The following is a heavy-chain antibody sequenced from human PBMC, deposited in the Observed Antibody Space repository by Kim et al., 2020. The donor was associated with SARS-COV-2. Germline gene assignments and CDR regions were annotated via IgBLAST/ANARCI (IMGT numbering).Heavy chain of an antibody. CDR2: IYPGDSDT. Sequence: GESLKISCTASQYSFTNYWIGWVRQVPGKGLEWVALIYPGDSDTKYGPSFDGQVTISADKSTDTAYLRWSSLKASDTAIYYCVRRRDGYTALDYWGQGTRVTVSS. V-gene: IGHV5-51*01. J-gene: IGHJ4*02. CDR1: QYSFTNYW. CDR3: VRRRDGYTALDY. D-gene: IGHD5-12*01.